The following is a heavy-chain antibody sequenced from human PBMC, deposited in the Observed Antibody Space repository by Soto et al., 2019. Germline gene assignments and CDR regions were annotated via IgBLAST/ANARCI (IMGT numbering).Heavy chain of an antibody. CDR1: VDIVSSNGAC. CDR2: IYYRSKWFH. J-gene: IGHJ6*02. CDR3: ARVHCSAGTCLDGLDF. D-gene: IGHD2-15*01. V-gene: IGHV6-1*01. Sequence: SQTLSLTCVISVDIVSSNGACWNWIRQSPSRGLQWLGRIYYRSKWFHDYAASVESRMAINPDTSRNQFSLQLNYVTPEDTAVYYCARVHCSAGTCLDGLDFRGQGTTVTVSS.